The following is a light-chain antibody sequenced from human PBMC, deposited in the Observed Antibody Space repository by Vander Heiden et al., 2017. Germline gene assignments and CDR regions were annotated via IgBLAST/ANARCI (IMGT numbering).Light chain of an antibody. J-gene: IGKJ4*01. V-gene: IGKV3-20*01. CDR1: QSVSSSY. Sequence: EIVLTQSPGTLSLSPGEGASLSCRASQSVSSSYLAWYQQTPGQAPRLLMYGASSRATGIPDRCRGSGSGTDFTLTISRLEREDSAVYYCQQYGTSPTFGGGTKVEIK. CDR3: QQYGTSPT. CDR2: GAS.